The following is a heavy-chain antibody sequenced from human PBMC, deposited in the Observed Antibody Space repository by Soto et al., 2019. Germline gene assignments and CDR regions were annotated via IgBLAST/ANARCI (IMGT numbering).Heavy chain of an antibody. Sequence: QVQLQQWGAGLLKPSETLSLTCAVYGGSFSGYYWSWIRPPPGKGLEWIGEINHSGSTNYNPSLKSRVTLSVDTAKNRFPLKLSAVTAADTAVYCCATPAGRPDYGASWGQGPLVTVSS. J-gene: IGHJ4*02. CDR1: GGSFSGYY. D-gene: IGHD4-17*01. V-gene: IGHV4-34*01. CDR2: INHSGST. CDR3: ATPAGRPDYGAS.